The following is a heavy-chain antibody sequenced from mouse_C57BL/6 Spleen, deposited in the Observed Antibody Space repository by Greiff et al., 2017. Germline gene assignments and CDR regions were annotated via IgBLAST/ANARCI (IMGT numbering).Heavy chain of an antibody. CDR1: GYTFTTYP. Sequence: QVQLQQSGAELVKPGASVKMSCKASGYTFTTYPIEWMKQNHGKSLEWIGNFHPYNDDTKYNEQFKGKATLTVEKSSSTVYLELSRLTSDDSAVYYGARGIYYYCSSHWYFDVWGTGTTVTVSS. CDR3: ARGIYYYCSSHWYFDV. CDR2: FHPYNDDT. J-gene: IGHJ1*03. V-gene: IGHV1-47*01. D-gene: IGHD1-1*01.